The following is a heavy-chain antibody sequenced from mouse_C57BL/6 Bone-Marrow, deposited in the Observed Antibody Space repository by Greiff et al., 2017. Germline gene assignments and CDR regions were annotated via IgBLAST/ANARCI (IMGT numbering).Heavy chain of an antibody. Sequence: EVKLVESGGDLVKPGGSLKLSCAASGFTFSSYGMSWVRQTPDKRLEWVATISSGGSYTYYPASVKGRFTISRDNAKNTLYLQMSSLKSEDTAMYYCARHHAGFAYWGQGPLVTVSA. J-gene: IGHJ3*01. CDR3: ARHHAGFAY. CDR1: GFTFSSYG. V-gene: IGHV5-6*02. CDR2: ISSGGSYT.